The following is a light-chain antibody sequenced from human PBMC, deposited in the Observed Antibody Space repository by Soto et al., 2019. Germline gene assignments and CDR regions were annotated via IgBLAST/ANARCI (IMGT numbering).Light chain of an antibody. CDR3: SSYTSSSTNV. CDR1: SSDVGGYNY. CDR2: EVS. J-gene: IGLJ1*01. V-gene: IGLV2-14*01. Sequence: QSALPQPASVSVSPGQSITISCTGTSSDVGGYNYVSWYQQHPGKAPKLMIYEVSNRPSGVSNRFSGSKSGNTASLTISGLQAEDEADYYCSSYTSSSTNVFGTGTKLTVL.